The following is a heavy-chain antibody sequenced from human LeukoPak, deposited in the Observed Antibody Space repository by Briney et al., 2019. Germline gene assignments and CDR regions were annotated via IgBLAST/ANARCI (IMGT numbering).Heavy chain of an antibody. V-gene: IGHV3-30-3*02. CDR2: ISYDGSSK. Sequence: GGSLRLSCAASRFTFSNSAMDWVRQAPGKGLEWLTFISYDGSSKYYADAAKGRFTISRENSKNTLYLEMSSLGLQYTAVYYCAEERDRDGYFRYWGQGTLVTVSS. D-gene: IGHD2-8*01. CDR1: RFTFSNSA. CDR3: AEERDRDGYFRY. J-gene: IGHJ4*02.